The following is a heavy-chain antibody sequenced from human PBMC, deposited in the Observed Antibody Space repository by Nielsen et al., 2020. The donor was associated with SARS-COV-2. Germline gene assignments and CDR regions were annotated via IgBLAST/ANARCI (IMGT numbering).Heavy chain of an antibody. CDR1: GGSFSGYH. V-gene: IGHV4-34*01. D-gene: IGHD2-2*01. Sequence: SETLSLTCSVYGGSFSGYHWSWTRQSPGKGLEWIGEINHSGSTNYNPSLKSRVTISVDTSKNQFSLKLSSVTAADTAVYYCARMRTPYCSSTSCPDRPYYYYYYYMDVWGKGTTVTVSS. CDR2: INHSGST. CDR3: ARMRTPYCSSTSCPDRPYYYYYYYMDV. J-gene: IGHJ6*03.